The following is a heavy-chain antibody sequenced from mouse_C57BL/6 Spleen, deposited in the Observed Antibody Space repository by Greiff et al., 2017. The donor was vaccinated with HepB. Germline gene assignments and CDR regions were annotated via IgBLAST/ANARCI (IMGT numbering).Heavy chain of an antibody. D-gene: IGHD2-3*01. CDR3: ARIRSDGYYDY. Sequence: VQLQQPGAELVMPGASVKLSCKASGYTFTSYWMHWVKQRPGQGLEWIGEIDPSDSYTNYNQKFKGKSTLTVDKSSSTAYMQLSSLTSEDSAVYYCARIRSDGYYDYWGQGTTLTVSS. CDR2: IDPSDSYT. J-gene: IGHJ2*01. CDR1: GYTFTSYW. V-gene: IGHV1-69*01.